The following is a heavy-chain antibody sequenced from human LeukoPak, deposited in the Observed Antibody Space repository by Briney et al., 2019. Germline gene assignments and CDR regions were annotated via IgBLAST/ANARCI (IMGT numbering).Heavy chain of an antibody. Sequence: PGGSLRLSCAVSGFTVSAHYMSWVRQAPGKGLECVSFLYTGGDTYYADSVKGRFTISRDNSKNTLYLQMNSLRAEDTAVYYCARDGEFSYFDYWGQGTLVTVSS. CDR2: LYTGGDT. V-gene: IGHV3-53*01. D-gene: IGHD3-10*01. CDR1: GFTVSAHY. J-gene: IGHJ4*02. CDR3: ARDGEFSYFDY.